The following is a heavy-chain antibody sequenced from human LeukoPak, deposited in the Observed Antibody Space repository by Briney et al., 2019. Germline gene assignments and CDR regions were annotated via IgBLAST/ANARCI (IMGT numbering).Heavy chain of an antibody. CDR2: ISSASNTI. Sequence: PGGSLRLSCAASGFTFDDYGMSWVRQAPGKGLEWVSHISSASNTIYYADSVKGRFTISRDNARNSLYLQMNSLRAEDTAMYYCARDGWFGDYNWFDPWGQGTLVTVSS. CDR3: ARDGWFGDYNWFDP. V-gene: IGHV3-48*01. D-gene: IGHD3-10*01. J-gene: IGHJ5*02. CDR1: GFTFDDYG.